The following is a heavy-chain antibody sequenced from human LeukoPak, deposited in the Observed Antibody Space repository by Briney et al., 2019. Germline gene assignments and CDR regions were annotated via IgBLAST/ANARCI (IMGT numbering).Heavy chain of an antibody. V-gene: IGHV4-59*08. CDR3: ATGRSIRYFDY. Sequence: SETLSLTCSVSGVSIFSYYWNWIRQPPGKGLEWIGYVHYGGSTNYNPSLKSRVTISVDTSKSQFSLKLSSATAADTAVYYCATGRSIRYFDYWGQGTLLTVSS. D-gene: IGHD3-9*01. CDR1: GVSIFSYY. J-gene: IGHJ4*02. CDR2: VHYGGST.